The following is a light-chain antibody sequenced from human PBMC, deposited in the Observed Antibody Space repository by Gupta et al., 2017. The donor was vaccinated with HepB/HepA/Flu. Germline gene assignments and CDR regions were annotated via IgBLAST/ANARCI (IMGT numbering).Light chain of an antibody. Sequence: SVLTXPPSVSEAPGQXVTISCTGSSSNIGAGYDVHWYHQLPGAAPQLLIYGNSTRPSGVPDRFSGSKSGTSASLAITGLQAEDEADYYCQSYDSSLSAHVVFGGGTKLTVL. V-gene: IGLV1-40*01. CDR1: SSNIGAGYD. J-gene: IGLJ2*01. CDR3: QSYDSSLSAHVV. CDR2: GNS.